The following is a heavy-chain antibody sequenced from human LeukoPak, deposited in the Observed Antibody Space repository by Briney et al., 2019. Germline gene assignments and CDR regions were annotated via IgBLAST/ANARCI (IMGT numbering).Heavy chain of an antibody. CDR3: ARDLSGAHDY. Sequence: QAGGSLRLSCAASGFTLSTYRVHWVRQAPGKGPVWVSRINRDGRTTNYADPVKGRFTISRDNAKNTVYLQMNSLRVEDTAVYYCARDLSGAHDYWGQGTLVTVSS. V-gene: IGHV3-74*01. CDR2: INRDGRTT. D-gene: IGHD3-9*01. J-gene: IGHJ4*02. CDR1: GFTLSTYR.